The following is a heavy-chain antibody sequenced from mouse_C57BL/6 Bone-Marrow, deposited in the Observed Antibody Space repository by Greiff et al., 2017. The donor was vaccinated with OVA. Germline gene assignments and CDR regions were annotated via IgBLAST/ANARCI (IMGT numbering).Heavy chain of an antibody. D-gene: IGHD1-1*01. CDR2: IYPGDGDT. CDR1: GYAFSSSW. V-gene: IGHV1-82*01. CDR3: ARAPNYSGSHWYVDV. Sequence: QVQLKQSGPELVKPGASVKLSCKASGYAFSSSWMNWVKQRPGKGLEWIGRIYPGDGDTNYNGKFKGKATLTADKSSSTAYMQRSSLTSEDSAVYFGARAPNYSGSHWYVDVWGTGTTATVSS. J-gene: IGHJ1*03.